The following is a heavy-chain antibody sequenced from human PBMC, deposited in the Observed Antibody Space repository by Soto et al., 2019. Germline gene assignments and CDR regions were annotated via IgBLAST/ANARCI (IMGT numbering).Heavy chain of an antibody. CDR1: GYTFTSYD. V-gene: IGHV1-8*01. J-gene: IGHJ4*02. D-gene: IGHD1-1*01. Sequence: ASVKVSCKASGYTFTSYDIYWVRQATGQGLEWMGWMNPNTGNSAYAQKFQGRVTVTSDTSINTVHMELSSLRSEDTAVYYCARRAETNGWNGFGADKYYFDFWGQGTMVTVSS. CDR2: MNPNTGNS. CDR3: ARRAETNGWNGFGADKYYFDF.